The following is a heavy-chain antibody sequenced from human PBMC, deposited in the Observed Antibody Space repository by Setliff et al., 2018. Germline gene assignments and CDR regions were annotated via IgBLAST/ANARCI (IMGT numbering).Heavy chain of an antibody. J-gene: IGHJ4*02. Sequence: GGSLRLSCEASGSTFSGYSMNWVRQAPGKGLEWVSSISSSSSYIYYADSVKGRFTISRDNAKNSLYLQMNSLRAEDTAVYYCATHPIVVVPARNYWGQGTLVTVSS. CDR3: ATHPIVVVPARNY. V-gene: IGHV3-21*01. CDR1: GSTFSGYS. D-gene: IGHD2-2*01. CDR2: ISSSSSYI.